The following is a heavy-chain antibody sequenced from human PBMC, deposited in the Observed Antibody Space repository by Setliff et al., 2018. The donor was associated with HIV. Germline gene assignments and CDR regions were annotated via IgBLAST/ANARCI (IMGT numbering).Heavy chain of an antibody. CDR1: GGSVSDTSYY. D-gene: IGHD2-2*01. CDR3: ARDMEDFGVLPSAPFGP. CDR2: VYYSGGT. Sequence: SETLSLTCTVSGGSVSDTSYYWGWIRQPPGKGLEWLANVYYSGGTYYNPSLNSRVTMSVDSSKNQFFLKLTSMTAADTAIYYCARDMEDFGVLPSAPFGPWGRGTLVTVSS. J-gene: IGHJ5*02. V-gene: IGHV4-39*07.